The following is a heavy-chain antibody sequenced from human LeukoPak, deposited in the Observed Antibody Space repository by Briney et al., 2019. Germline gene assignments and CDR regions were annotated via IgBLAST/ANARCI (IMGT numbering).Heavy chain of an antibody. Sequence: SETLSLTCTVSGYSISTGYYWAWIRQPPGKGLEWIGNIYHSGSTNYNPSLKSRVTISVDTSKNQFSLKLSSVTAADTAVYYCAGTGAVAGTFDYWGQGTLVTVSS. CDR2: IYHSGST. D-gene: IGHD6-19*01. V-gene: IGHV4-38-2*02. CDR3: AGTGAVAGTFDY. CDR1: GYSISTGYY. J-gene: IGHJ4*02.